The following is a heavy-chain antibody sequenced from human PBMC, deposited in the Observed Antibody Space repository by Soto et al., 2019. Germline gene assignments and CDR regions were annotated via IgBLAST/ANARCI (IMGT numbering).Heavy chain of an antibody. CDR2: IIPIFGTA. V-gene: IGHV1-69*01. D-gene: IGHD3-16*01. CDR3: ARGERRTYNWFDP. J-gene: IGHJ5*02. CDR1: GGTFSSYA. Sequence: QVQLVQSGAEVKKPGSSVKVSCKASGGTFSSYAISWVRQAPGQGLEWMGGIIPIFGTANYAQKFQGRVKISADESTNTAYMELSNLRSEDTAVEYCARGERRTYNWFDPWGQGTLVTVSS.